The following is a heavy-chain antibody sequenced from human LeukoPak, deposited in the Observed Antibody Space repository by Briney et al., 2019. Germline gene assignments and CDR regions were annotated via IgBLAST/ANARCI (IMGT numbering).Heavy chain of an antibody. D-gene: IGHD4-23*01. CDR3: AREGGTTVVKDDY. J-gene: IGHJ4*02. V-gene: IGHV3-21*01. CDR2: ISSSSSYI. CDR1: GFTFSSYA. Sequence: GGSLRLSCAASGFTFSSYAMSWVRQAPGKGLEWVSSISSSSSYIYYAVSVKGRFTISRDNAKNSLYLQMNSLRAEDTAVYYCAREGGTTVVKDDYWGQGTLVTVSS.